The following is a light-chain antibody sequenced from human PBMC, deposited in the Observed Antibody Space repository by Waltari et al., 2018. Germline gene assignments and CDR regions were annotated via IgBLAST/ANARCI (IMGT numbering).Light chain of an antibody. CDR3: QQYYSTST. J-gene: IGKJ4*01. CDR1: RSVLCSSDNNNY. V-gene: IGKV4-1*01. CDR2: WAS. Sequence: DFVMTQSPDSLAVSLGERAAINCRSSRSVLCSSDNNNYLAWYQQKPGQPPKLLIYWASTRESGVPDRFSGSGSGTDFTLTISSLQAEDVAVYYCQQYYSTSTFGGGTKVEIK.